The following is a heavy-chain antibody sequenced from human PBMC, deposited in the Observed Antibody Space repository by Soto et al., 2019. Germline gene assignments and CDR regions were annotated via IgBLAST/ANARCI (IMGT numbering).Heavy chain of an antibody. V-gene: IGHV3-74*01. Sequence: EVQLVESGGGLVQPGGSLRLSCAASGFTFSSYWMHWVRQAPGKGLVWVSRINSDGSSTSYADSVKGRFTISRDNAKNTLYLQMNSLRAEDTAVYYCARRIAVAGTGPSYYYYGMDVWGKGTTVTVSS. J-gene: IGHJ6*04. D-gene: IGHD6-19*01. CDR2: INSDGSST. CDR3: ARRIAVAGTGPSYYYYGMDV. CDR1: GFTFSSYW.